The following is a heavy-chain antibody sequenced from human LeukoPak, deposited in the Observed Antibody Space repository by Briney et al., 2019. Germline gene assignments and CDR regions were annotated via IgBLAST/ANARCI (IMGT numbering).Heavy chain of an antibody. D-gene: IGHD1-26*01. V-gene: IGHV3-33*01. J-gene: IGHJ4*02. Sequence: GGSLRLSCAASGFTLSNFGMHWVRQAPGKGLEWVAYDGSKKYYPDSVKGRFTISRDNAKNSLYLQMNSLRAEDTAVYYCARGGGSLDYWGQGTLVTVSS. CDR1: GFTLSNFG. CDR3: ARGGGSLDY. CDR2: YDGSKK.